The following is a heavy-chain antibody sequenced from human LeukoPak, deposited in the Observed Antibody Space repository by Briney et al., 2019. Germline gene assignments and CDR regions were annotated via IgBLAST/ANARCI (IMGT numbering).Heavy chain of an antibody. J-gene: IGHJ4*02. Sequence: GGSLRLSCAASGFTFSSYSMNWVRQAPGKGLEWVSSISSSSSYIYYADSVKGRFTISRDNAKNSLYLQMNSLRAEDTAVYYCARDSGYALGALDYWGQGTLVTVSS. CDR3: ARDSGYALGALDY. V-gene: IGHV3-21*01. D-gene: IGHD5-12*01. CDR1: GFTFSSYS. CDR2: ISSSSSYI.